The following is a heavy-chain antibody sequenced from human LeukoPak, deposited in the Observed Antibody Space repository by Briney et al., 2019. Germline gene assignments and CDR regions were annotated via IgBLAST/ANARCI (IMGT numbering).Heavy chain of an antibody. J-gene: IGHJ4*02. CDR2: ISSDGSTT. CDR1: GFTFSTYR. D-gene: IGHD3-10*01. CDR3: ARGAYYSYDY. V-gene: IGHV3-74*01. Sequence: GGSLRLSCAASGFTFSTYRMHWVRQAPEKGLVWVSHISSDGSTTRYADSVKGRFTISRDNAKNTLYLQMNSLRAEDTAVYYCARGAYYSYDYRGQGTLVTVSS.